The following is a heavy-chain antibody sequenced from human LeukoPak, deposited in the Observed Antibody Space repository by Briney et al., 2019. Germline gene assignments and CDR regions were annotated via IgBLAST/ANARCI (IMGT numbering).Heavy chain of an antibody. J-gene: IGHJ4*02. V-gene: IGHV1-2*02. CDR3: ARALSSWYLFDY. CDR1: GYTFTGYY. CDR2: INPNSGGT. D-gene: IGHD6-13*01. Sequence: ASVKVSCKASGYTFTGYYMHWVRQAPGQGLEWMGWINPNSGGTNYAQKFQGRVTMTRDTSISTAYMELSRLRSDDTAVYHCARALSSWYLFDYWGQGTLVTVSS.